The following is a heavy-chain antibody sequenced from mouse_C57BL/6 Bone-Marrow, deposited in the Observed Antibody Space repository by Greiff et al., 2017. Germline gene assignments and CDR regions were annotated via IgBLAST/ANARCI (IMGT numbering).Heavy chain of an antibody. CDR1: GYTFTSYW. CDR2: IDPNSGGT. J-gene: IGHJ1*03. V-gene: IGHV1-72*01. Sequence: VQLQQPGAELVKPGASVKLSCKASGYTFTSYWMHWVKQRPGRGLEWIGRIDPNSGGTKYNEKFKSKATLTVDKPSSTAYMQLSSLTSEDSAVYYCARWGTTVVATDWYVDVWGTGTTVTVSS. D-gene: IGHD1-1*01. CDR3: ARWGTTVVATDWYVDV.